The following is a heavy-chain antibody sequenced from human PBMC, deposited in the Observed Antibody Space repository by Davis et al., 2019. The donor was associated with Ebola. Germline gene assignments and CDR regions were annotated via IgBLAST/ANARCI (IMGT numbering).Heavy chain of an antibody. Sequence: GESLKISCAASGFTFSSYSMNWVRQAPGKGLEWVSYISSSGSTIYYADSVKGRFTISRDNAKNSLYLQMNSLRAEDTAVYYCARVYCSGGSCYYYGDYFDYWGQGTLVTVSS. CDR3: ARVYCSGGSCYYYGDYFDY. CDR1: GFTFSSYS. J-gene: IGHJ4*02. V-gene: IGHV3-48*04. D-gene: IGHD2-15*01. CDR2: ISSSGSTI.